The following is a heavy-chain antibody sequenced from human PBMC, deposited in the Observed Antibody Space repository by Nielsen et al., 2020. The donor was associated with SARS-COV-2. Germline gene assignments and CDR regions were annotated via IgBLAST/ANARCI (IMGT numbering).Heavy chain of an antibody. J-gene: IGHJ3*02. D-gene: IGHD4-17*01. CDR2: IRSKAYGGTT. Sequence: GGSLRLSCTASGFTFGDYAMSWFRQAPGKGLEWVGFIRSKAYGGTTEYASSVKGRFTISRDDSKSIAYLQMNSLKTEDTAVYYCTRALHDYGDAFDIWGQGTMVTVSS. CDR3: TRALHDYGDAFDI. CDR1: GFTFGDYA. V-gene: IGHV3-49*03.